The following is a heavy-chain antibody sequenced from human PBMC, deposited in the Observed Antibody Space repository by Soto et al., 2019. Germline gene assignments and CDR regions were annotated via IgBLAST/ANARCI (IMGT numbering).Heavy chain of an antibody. CDR3: AKGGYTYGLDP. Sequence: PGGSLRLSCAASGFSFSSSAMSWVRQAPGKGLEWVSAISESGDNTFYADSVKGRFTISRENSTNALYLQMDNLRAEDTALYFCAKGGYTYGLDPWGQGTLVTV. J-gene: IGHJ5*02. CDR1: GFSFSSSA. D-gene: IGHD5-18*01. V-gene: IGHV3-23*01. CDR2: ISESGDNT.